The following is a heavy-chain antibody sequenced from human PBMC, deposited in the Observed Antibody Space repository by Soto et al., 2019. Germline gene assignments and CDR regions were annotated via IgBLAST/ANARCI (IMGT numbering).Heavy chain of an antibody. CDR3: ARSFMLQVDYFDY. D-gene: IGHD3-16*01. Sequence: PSETLSLTCTVSGASINTHYWSWIRQSPGKGLEWIGQVFYSGSTNYNPSLKSRVTISIDTSTKQFSLKLTSVTAADTAVYYCARSFMLQVDYFDYWGQGTLVTVSS. CDR2: VFYSGST. V-gene: IGHV4-59*11. J-gene: IGHJ4*02. CDR1: GASINTHY.